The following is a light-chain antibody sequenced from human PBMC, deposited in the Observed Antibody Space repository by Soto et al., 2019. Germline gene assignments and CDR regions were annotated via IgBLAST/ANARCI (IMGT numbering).Light chain of an antibody. J-gene: IGKJ2*01. V-gene: IGKV1-5*01. CDR2: DAS. CDR3: QQYNSYSVNA. CDR1: QSISGW. Sequence: DIQMTQSPYTLSASVGDRVTITCPASQSISGWLAWYQQKPGKAPKLLIYDASSLESGVPSRFSGSGSGTEFTLTISRLQPDDFATYYRQQYNSYSVNAFGQGTKLEIK.